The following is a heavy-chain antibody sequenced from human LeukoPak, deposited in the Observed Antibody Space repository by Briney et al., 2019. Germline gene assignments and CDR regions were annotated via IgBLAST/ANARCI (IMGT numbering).Heavy chain of an antibody. CDR3: ARDNGGTAMAYYSYYYMDV. V-gene: IGHV1-8*01. J-gene: IGHJ6*03. CDR2: MNPNSGNT. CDR1: GYTFTRYD. Sequence: ASVKVSCKASGYTFTRYDINWVRQAAGQGLEWMGWMNPNSGNTGYAQKFQGRVTMTRNTSISTAYMELSSLRSEDTAVYYCARDNGGTAMAYYSYYYMDVWGKGTTVTISS. D-gene: IGHD5-18*01.